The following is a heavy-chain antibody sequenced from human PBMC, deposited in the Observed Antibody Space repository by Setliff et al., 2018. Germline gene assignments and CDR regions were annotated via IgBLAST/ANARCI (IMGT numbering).Heavy chain of an antibody. CDR3: ARGGGYGSGGSFHNAPFDY. CDR2: IYHSGNT. J-gene: IGHJ4*02. V-gene: IGHV4-38-2*02. D-gene: IGHD3-10*01. Sequence: SETLSLTCNVSGDSISSTYHWGWIRRSPGKGLEWIGTIYHSGNTYYNPSLNSRLTISVDTSKNQFSLRLTSVTAADTALYYCARGGGYGSGGSFHNAPFDYWGQGMLVTVSS. CDR1: GDSISSTYH.